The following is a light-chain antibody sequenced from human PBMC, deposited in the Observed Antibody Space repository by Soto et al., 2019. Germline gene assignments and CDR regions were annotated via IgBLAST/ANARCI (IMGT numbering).Light chain of an antibody. CDR1: SSDVGTYNL. CDR3: CSYASGSTPLYV. CDR2: EGS. V-gene: IGLV2-23*01. J-gene: IGLJ1*01. Sequence: QSALTQPASVSGPPGQSITISCTGASSDVGTYNLVSWYQQHPGKAPKLIIYEGSKRPSGVSTRFSGSKAGNTASLTISGLQAEDEADYYCCSYASGSTPLYVFGTGTKVTVL.